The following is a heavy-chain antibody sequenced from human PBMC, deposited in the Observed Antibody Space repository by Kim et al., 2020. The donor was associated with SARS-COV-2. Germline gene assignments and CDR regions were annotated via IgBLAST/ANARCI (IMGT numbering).Heavy chain of an antibody. Sequence: ADSVKGRFTISRDNSKNTLYLQMNSLRAEDTAVYYCAKLIVAKRAADDYWGQGTLVTVSS. D-gene: IGHD2-15*01. V-gene: IGHV3-23*01. J-gene: IGHJ4*02. CDR3: AKLIVAKRAADDY.